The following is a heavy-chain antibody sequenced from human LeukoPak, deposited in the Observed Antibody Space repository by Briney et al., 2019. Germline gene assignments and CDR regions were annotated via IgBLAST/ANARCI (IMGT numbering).Heavy chain of an antibody. D-gene: IGHD1-26*01. J-gene: IGHJ4*02. CDR3: AKAQGATNGLFDY. CDR1: GFTFSSYG. Sequence: GGSLRLSCAASGFTFSSYGMHWVRQAPGKGLEWVSAIRGSGGSTYYADSVKGRFAISRDNSKNTLDLQMNSLRAEDTAVYYCAKAQGATNGLFDYWGQGTLVTVSS. V-gene: IGHV3-23*01. CDR2: IRGSGGST.